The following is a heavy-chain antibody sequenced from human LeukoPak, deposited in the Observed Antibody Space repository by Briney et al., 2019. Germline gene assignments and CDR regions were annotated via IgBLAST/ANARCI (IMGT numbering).Heavy chain of an antibody. CDR3: ARDSAYNAFDI. CDR2: INGDGRNI. J-gene: IGHJ3*02. V-gene: IGHV3-74*01. Sequence: GGSLRLSCVASGFTFSSYWMHWVRQDPRKGLVWVSRINGDGRNINYADSVRGRFTISRDNAKNTLYLQMNSLSAEDSAVYYCARDSAYNAFDIWGQGTMVTVSS. CDR1: GFTFSSYW. D-gene: IGHD5-12*01.